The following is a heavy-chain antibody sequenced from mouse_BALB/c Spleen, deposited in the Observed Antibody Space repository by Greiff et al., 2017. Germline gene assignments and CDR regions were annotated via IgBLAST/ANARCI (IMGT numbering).Heavy chain of an antibody. V-gene: IGHV5-6-5*01. CDR2: ISSGGST. CDR1: GFTFSSYA. CDR3: ARRYHYYFDY. J-gene: IGHJ2*01. D-gene: IGHD1-1*01. Sequence: EVQVVESGGGLVKPGGSLKLSCAASGFTFSSYAMSWVRQTPEKRLEWVASISSGGSTYYPDSVKGRFTISRDNARNILYLQMSSLRSEDTAMYYCARRYHYYFDYWGQGTTLTVSS.